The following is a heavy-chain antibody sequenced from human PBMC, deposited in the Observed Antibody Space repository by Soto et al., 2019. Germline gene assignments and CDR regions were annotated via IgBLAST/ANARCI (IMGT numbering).Heavy chain of an antibody. CDR3: AKDGRGSSPRAFDI. D-gene: IGHD2-15*01. Sequence: GGSLRLSCAASGFTFSNYAMMWVRQAPGKGLEWVSAISGSGGSTYYADSVKGRFAISRDNSKNLLFLQMSSLRADDTADYYCAKDGRGSSPRAFDIWGQGTMVTVSS. CDR1: GFTFSNYA. V-gene: IGHV3-23*01. J-gene: IGHJ3*02. CDR2: ISGSGGST.